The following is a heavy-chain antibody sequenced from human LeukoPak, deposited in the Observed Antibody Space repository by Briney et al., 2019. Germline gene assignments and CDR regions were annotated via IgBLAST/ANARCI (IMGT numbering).Heavy chain of an antibody. Sequence: GGSLRLSCAASGFTFSSYGMHWVRQAPGKGLEWVAVISYDGSNKYYADSVKGRFTISRDNSKNTLYLQMNSLRDEDTAVYYCAKDLGAVVPAAMGLDYWGQGTLVTVSS. V-gene: IGHV3-30*18. D-gene: IGHD2-2*01. CDR3: AKDLGAVVPAAMGLDY. CDR1: GFTFSSYG. CDR2: ISYDGSNK. J-gene: IGHJ4*02.